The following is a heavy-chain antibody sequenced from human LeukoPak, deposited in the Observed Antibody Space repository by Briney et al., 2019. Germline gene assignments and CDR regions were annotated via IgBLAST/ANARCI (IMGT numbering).Heavy chain of an antibody. Sequence: GGSLRLSCAASGFTVSSNYMNWVRQAPGKGLEWVSAFSATDGSAQYAESVRGRFTISRDNSKNSLYLQMNSLRDEDTAVYFCAKARIAAAGTGAFDVWGQGTMVTVSS. D-gene: IGHD6-13*01. V-gene: IGHV3-23*01. J-gene: IGHJ3*01. CDR2: FSATDGSA. CDR3: AKARIAAAGTGAFDV. CDR1: GFTVSSNY.